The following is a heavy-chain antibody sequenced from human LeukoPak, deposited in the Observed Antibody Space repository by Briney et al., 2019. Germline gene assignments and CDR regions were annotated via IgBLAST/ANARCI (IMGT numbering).Heavy chain of an antibody. V-gene: IGHV1-2*02. CDR1: GYTFTGYY. CDR3: ARGGGRSSTVTYFDY. Sequence: ASVTVSCKASGYTFTGYYMHWVRQAPGQGLEWMGWINPNSGGTNYAQKFQGRVTMTRDTSISTAYMELSRLRSDDTAVYYCARGGGRSSTVTYFDYWGQGTLVTVSS. D-gene: IGHD4-17*01. CDR2: INPNSGGT. J-gene: IGHJ4*02.